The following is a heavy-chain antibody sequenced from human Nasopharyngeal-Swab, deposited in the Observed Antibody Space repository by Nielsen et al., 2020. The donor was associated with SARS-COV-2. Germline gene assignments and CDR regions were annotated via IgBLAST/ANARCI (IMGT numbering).Heavy chain of an antibody. V-gene: IGHV3-7*01. D-gene: IGHD2-15*01. CDR3: VCGETTPSDY. CDR2: IKQDGSEK. Sequence: VRQAPGKGLEWVANIKQDGSEKYYVDSVRGRFTISRDNAKNSLYLQMNSLRAEDTAVYYCVCGETTPSDYWGQGTLVTVSS. J-gene: IGHJ4*02.